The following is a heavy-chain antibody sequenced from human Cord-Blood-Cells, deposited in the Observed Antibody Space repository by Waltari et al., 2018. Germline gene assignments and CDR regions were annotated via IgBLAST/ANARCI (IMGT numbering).Heavy chain of an antibody. V-gene: IGHV4-34*01. D-gene: IGHD3-22*01. Sequence: VQLQQWGAGLLKPSETLSLTCAVYGGSFSGYYLSGIRQPPGKGLEEIGEINHSGSTNYNPSLKSRVTISVDTSKNQFSLKLSSVTAADTAVYYCARVLDYYDSSGYYYFAFDIWGQGTMVTVSS. CDR1: GGSFSGYY. CDR2: INHSGST. CDR3: ARVLDYYDSSGYYYFAFDI. J-gene: IGHJ3*02.